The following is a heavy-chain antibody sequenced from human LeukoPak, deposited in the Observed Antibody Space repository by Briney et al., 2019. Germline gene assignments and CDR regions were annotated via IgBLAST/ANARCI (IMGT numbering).Heavy chain of an antibody. V-gene: IGHV1-46*01. Sequence: VASVKDSCKASGYTFTSYYMHWVRQAPGQGVEWVGIIKPSGGSTSYAQKFQGRVTITADKDTSTAYMELSSQRSEDTAVYYCARVLLRYCSSTSCYTGIGYYYYGMDVWGQGTTVTVSS. CDR3: ARVLLRYCSSTSCYTGIGYYYYGMDV. CDR2: IKPSGGST. D-gene: IGHD2-2*02. J-gene: IGHJ6*02. CDR1: GYTFTSYY.